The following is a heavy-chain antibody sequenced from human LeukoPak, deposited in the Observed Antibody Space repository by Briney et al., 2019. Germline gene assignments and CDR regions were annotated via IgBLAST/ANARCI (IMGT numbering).Heavy chain of an antibody. D-gene: IGHD1-20*01. J-gene: IGHJ4*02. Sequence: GGSLRLSCAASGFTFSTYAMNWVRQAPGKGLEWVSIIGGKGGTTYYTDSVKGRFTISRDNSKNTLYLQMNSLRAEDTAVYFCAKEVTGTARLFDCWGQGTLVTVSS. CDR3: AKEVTGTARLFDC. V-gene: IGHV3-23*01. CDR1: GFTFSTYA. CDR2: IGGKGGTT.